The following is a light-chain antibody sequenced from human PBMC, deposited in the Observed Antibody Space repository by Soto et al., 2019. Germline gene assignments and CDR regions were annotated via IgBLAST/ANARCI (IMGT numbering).Light chain of an antibody. Sequence: QSVLTQPASVSGSPGQSITISCTGTSSDVGGYNYVSWYQQHPGKAPKLMIYEVSNRPSGVSYRFSGSTSGNTASLTISGLQAEDEADYYCSSYTDRSTNTWVFGGGTQLTVL. V-gene: IGLV2-14*01. J-gene: IGLJ3*02. CDR2: EVS. CDR1: SSDVGGYNY. CDR3: SSYTDRSTNTWV.